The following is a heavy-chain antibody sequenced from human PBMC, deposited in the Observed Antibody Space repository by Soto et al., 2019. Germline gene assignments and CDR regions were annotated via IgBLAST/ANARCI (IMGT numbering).Heavy chain of an antibody. V-gene: IGHV4-4*02. CDR2: IYHSGSN. CDR1: GGSISSSNW. Sequence: QVQLQESGPGLVKPSGTLSLTCAVSGGSISSSNWWSWVRQPPGKGLEWLGEIYHSGSNNYNPSLKCRVTISVYQSKNQFSLKLSSVTAADTAVYYCASLIVVVPARINWFDPWGQGTLVPVSS. J-gene: IGHJ5*02. D-gene: IGHD2-2*01. CDR3: ASLIVVVPARINWFDP.